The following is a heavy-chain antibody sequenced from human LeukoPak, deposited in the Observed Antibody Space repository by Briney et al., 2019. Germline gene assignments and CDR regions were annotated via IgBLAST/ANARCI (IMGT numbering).Heavy chain of an antibody. CDR1: GFTFSNAW. CDR3: VGGRARIRY. V-gene: IGHV3-15*01. CDR2: IKTKTDGDRT. D-gene: IGHD3-16*01. J-gene: IGHJ4*02. Sequence: GGSLRLSCVVSGFTFSNAWMSWIRQAPGKGLEWVGRIKTKTDGDRTDYAAPVEGRFTISRGDSKNTLSLQMNSLKTEDTAVYYCVGGRARIRYWGQGTLVTVSS.